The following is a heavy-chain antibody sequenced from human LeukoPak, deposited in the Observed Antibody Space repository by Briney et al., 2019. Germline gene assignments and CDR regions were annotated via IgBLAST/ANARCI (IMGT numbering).Heavy chain of an antibody. D-gene: IGHD2-2*01. CDR2: IAYDGGLT. CDR3: ANPYLYCSSSDCQF. Sequence: PGGSLRLSCAASGFVSSSYAMHWVRQAPGKGLEWVAIIAYDGGLTYYADSVKGRFTISRDNSKKTLYLQLDSLRAEDTAVYYCANPYLYCSSSDCQFWGQGTLVTVSS. V-gene: IGHV3-30*04. J-gene: IGHJ4*02. CDR1: GFVSSSYA.